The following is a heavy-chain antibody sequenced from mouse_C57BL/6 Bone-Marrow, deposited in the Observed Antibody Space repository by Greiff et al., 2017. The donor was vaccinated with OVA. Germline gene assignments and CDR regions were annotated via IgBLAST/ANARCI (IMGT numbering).Heavy chain of an antibody. Sequence: QVQLQQPGAELVKPGASVKLSCKASGYTFTSYWMHWVKQRPGRGLEWIGRIDPNSGGTKYNEKFKSKATLTVDKPSSTAYMQLSSLTSEDSAVYYCAREDDGSSYPAWFAYWGQGPLVTVSA. CDR1: GYTFTSYW. V-gene: IGHV1-72*01. D-gene: IGHD1-1*01. J-gene: IGHJ3*01. CDR2: IDPNSGGT. CDR3: AREDDGSSYPAWFAY.